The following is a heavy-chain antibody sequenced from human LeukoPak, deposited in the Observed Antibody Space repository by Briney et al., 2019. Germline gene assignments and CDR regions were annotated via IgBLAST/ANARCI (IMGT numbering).Heavy chain of an antibody. CDR1: GYTFTGYY. CDR2: INPNSGGT. CDR3: ARGGDLYYGSGTYNWFDP. J-gene: IGHJ5*02. Sequence: GASVKVSCKASGYTFTGYYMHWVRQAPGQGLEWMGWINPNSGGTNYAQKFQGRVTMTRDTSISTAYMELSRLRSDDTAVYYCARGGDLYYGSGTYNWFDPWGQGTLVTVSS. V-gene: IGHV1-2*02. D-gene: IGHD3-10*01.